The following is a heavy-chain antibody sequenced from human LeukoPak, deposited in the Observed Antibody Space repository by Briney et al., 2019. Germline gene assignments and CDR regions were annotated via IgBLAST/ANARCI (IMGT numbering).Heavy chain of an antibody. J-gene: IGHJ3*02. CDR3: WRVRRYSGRLDVFDI. D-gene: IGHD1-26*01. V-gene: IGHV4-59*01. Sequence: PSETLSLTCTVSGGSISNYYWSWIRQSPGKGLAWIGYMYYSGGTNYNPSLKSRVTISVDTSKNQFSLKLTSVTAADTAVYYCWRVRRYSGRLDVFDIWGQGTMVTVSS. CDR2: MYYSGGT. CDR1: GGSISNYY.